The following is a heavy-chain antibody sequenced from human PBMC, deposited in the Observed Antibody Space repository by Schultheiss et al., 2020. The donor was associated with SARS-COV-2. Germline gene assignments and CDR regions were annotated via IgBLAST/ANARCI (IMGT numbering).Heavy chain of an antibody. V-gene: IGHV4-59*11. Sequence: SQTLSLTCPVPGGSITSHYWSWIRQPPGKGLEWIGYIYSSGVTKYNPSLKSRVTISVDTSKNQFSLKLSSVTAADTAVYYCARGRDIVATLAPMDVWGQGTTVTVSS. CDR1: GGSITSHY. CDR2: IYSSGVT. D-gene: IGHD5-12*01. J-gene: IGHJ6*02. CDR3: ARGRDIVATLAPMDV.